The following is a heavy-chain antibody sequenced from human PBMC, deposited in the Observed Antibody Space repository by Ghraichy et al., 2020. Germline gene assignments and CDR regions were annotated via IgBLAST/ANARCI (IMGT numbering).Heavy chain of an antibody. J-gene: IGHJ4*02. CDR1: GGSISSGSYY. CDR2: IYTSGST. Sequence: SETLSLTCTVSGGSISSGSYYWSWIRQPAGKGLEWIGRIYTSGSTNYNPSLKSRVTISVDTSKNQFSLKLSSVTAADTAVYYCARCPFWSGYYYFDYWGQGTLVTVSS. CDR3: ARCPFWSGYYYFDY. V-gene: IGHV4-61*02. D-gene: IGHD3-3*01.